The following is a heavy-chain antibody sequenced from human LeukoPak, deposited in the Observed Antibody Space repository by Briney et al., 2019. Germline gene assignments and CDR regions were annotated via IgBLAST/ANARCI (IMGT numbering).Heavy chain of an antibody. CDR2: INHSGST. D-gene: IGHD6-19*01. Sequence: KPSETLSLTCAVYGGSFSGYYWSWIRQPPGKGLEWIGEINHSGSTNYNPSLKSRVTISVDTPKNQFSLKLSSVTAADTAVYYCARGRGRSGWYDYWGQGTLVTVSS. V-gene: IGHV4-34*01. CDR1: GGSFSGYY. CDR3: ARGRGRSGWYDY. J-gene: IGHJ4*02.